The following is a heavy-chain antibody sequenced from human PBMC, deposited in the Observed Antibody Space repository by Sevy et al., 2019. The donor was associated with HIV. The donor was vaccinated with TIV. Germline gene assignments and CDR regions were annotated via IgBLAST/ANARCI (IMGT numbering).Heavy chain of an antibody. CDR2: IDHSGSI. CDR1: GGSFSGYD. V-gene: IGHV4-34*01. J-gene: IGHJ6*02. D-gene: IGHD1-26*01. Sequence: SETLSLTCAVYGGSFSGYDWSWIRQPPGKGLEWVGEIDHSGSINYNPSLKSRVTISIDTSNNQFSLKLTSVTAADTAVYYCARAFRSVVPATVLGLGFWYFIAMDVWGQGTTVNVSS. CDR3: ARAFRSVVPATVLGLGFWYFIAMDV.